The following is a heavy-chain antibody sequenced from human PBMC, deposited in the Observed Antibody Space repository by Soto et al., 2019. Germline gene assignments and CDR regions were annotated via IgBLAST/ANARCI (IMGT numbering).Heavy chain of an antibody. CDR2: IIPIFGTA. J-gene: IGHJ4*02. CDR1: GGTFSSYA. V-gene: IGHV1-69*01. D-gene: IGHD3-22*01. Sequence: QVQLVQSGAEVKKPGSSVKVSCKASGGTFSSYAISWVRQAPGQGLEWMGGIIPIFGTANYAQKFQGRVTSPADESTSTAYMELSSLRSEDTAVYYCARVRADYYDSLAGGDYWGQGTLVTVSS. CDR3: ARVRADYYDSLAGGDY.